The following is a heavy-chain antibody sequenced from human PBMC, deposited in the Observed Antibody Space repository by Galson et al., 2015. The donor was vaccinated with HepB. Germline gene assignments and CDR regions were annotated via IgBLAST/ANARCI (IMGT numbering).Heavy chain of an antibody. CDR3: ARTRGAAAGIFDN. CDR2: INSDGSYI. D-gene: IGHD6-13*01. CDR1: GFTFSSYW. J-gene: IGHJ4*02. Sequence: LRLSCAASGFTFSSYWMHWVRQVPGKGLVWVSRINSDGSYITYADSVKGRFTISRDNAKNTLYLQMNSPRAEDTALYYCARTRGAAAGIFDNWGQGSLITVSS. V-gene: IGHV3-74*01.